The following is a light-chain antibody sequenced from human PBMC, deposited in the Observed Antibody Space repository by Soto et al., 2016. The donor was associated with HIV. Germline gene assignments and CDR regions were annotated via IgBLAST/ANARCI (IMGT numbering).Light chain of an antibody. CDR2: DAS. V-gene: IGKV1-NL1*01. CDR3: QQYYDTPPT. CDR1: QGVSSS. J-gene: IGKJ1*01. Sequence: DILLTQSPSSLSASVGDRVSITCRASQGVSSSLAWYRHGPGKAPEILIFDASKLESGVPPRFSGSGSGAAYTLTINGLQPEDFATYYCQQYYDTPPTFGQGTNVDI.